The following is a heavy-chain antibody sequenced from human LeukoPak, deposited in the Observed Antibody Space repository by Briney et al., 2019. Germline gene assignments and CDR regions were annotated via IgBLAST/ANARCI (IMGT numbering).Heavy chain of an antibody. Sequence: SETLSLTCTVSGGSISSYYWNWIRQPAGKGLEWIGRIHTSGSTNYNPSLKSRVTISVDTSKNQFSLKLASVTAADTAVYYCARGYTSSSEPFDYWGQGTLVTVSS. CDR1: GGSISSYY. D-gene: IGHD6-6*01. CDR3: ARGYTSSSEPFDY. J-gene: IGHJ4*02. V-gene: IGHV4-4*07. CDR2: IHTSGST.